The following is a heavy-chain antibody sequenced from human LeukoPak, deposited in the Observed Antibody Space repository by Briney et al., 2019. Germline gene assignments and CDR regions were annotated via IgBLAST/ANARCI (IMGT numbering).Heavy chain of an antibody. CDR1: GFTFSNAW. J-gene: IGHJ4*02. CDR2: IKSKTDGGTT. CDR3: TTTLKYSGTHLLNY. Sequence: PGGSLRLSCAASGFTFSNAWMSWVRQAPGKGLEWVGRIKSKTDGGTTDYAAPVKGRFTISRDDSKNTLYLQMNSLKTEDAAVYYCTTTLKYSGTHLLNYWGQGTLVTVSS. D-gene: IGHD1-26*01. V-gene: IGHV3-15*01.